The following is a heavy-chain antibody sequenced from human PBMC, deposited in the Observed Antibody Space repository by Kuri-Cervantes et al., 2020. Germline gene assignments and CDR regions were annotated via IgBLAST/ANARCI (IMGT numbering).Heavy chain of an antibody. CDR3: ARGYCTSTTCYELDV. D-gene: IGHD2-2*01. V-gene: IGHV5-51*01. CDR2: IYPGDSDT. J-gene: IGHJ6*04. CDR1: GYSFTSYW. Sequence: GESLKISCQGSGYSFTSYWIGWVRQMPGKGLEWMGIIYPGDSDTRYSPSFQGQVTISADKSISTAYLQWSSLKASDTAMYYCARGYCTSTTCYELDVWVKGTTVTVSS.